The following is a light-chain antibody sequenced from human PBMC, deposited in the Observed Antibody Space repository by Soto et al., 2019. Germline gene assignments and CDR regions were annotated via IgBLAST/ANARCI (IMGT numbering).Light chain of an antibody. CDR2: EVT. V-gene: IGLV2-23*02. CDR1: SSDVGSYNL. CDR3: CAYAGSSTFVI. J-gene: IGLJ2*01. Sequence: QSALTQPASVSGSPGQSITISCTGTSSDVGSYNLVSWYQQHPGKVPKLMIYEVTKRPSGVSNRFSGSKSGNTASLTISGRQAEDEADYYCCAYAGSSTFVIFGGGTKVTVL.